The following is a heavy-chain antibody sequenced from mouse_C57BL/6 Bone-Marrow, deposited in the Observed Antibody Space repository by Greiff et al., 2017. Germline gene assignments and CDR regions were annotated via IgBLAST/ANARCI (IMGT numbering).Heavy chain of an antibody. J-gene: IGHJ3*01. V-gene: IGHV5-17*01. CDR3: ARPRYYGSSPAWFAY. CDR2: ISSGSSTI. CDR1: GFTFSDYG. D-gene: IGHD1-1*01. Sequence: EVKLMESGGGLVKPGGSLKLSCAASGFTFSDYGLHWVRQAPEKGLEWVAYISSGSSTIYYADTVKGRFTISRDNAKNTLFLQMTSLRSEDTAMYYCARPRYYGSSPAWFAYWGQGTLVTVSA.